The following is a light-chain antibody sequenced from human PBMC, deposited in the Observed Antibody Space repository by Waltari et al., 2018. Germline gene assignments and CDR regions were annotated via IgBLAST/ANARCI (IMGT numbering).Light chain of an antibody. Sequence: QSALTQPRSVSGSRGQSVTISCTGTSSDVGGYNYVSWYQQHPGKAPKLMIYDVTKRPSWVPDRFSGSKSGNTASLTISGLQAEDEADYYCCSYEGSYTLVFGGGTKLTVL. CDR1: SSDVGGYNY. CDR3: CSYEGSYTLV. CDR2: DVT. V-gene: IGLV2-11*01. J-gene: IGLJ2*01.